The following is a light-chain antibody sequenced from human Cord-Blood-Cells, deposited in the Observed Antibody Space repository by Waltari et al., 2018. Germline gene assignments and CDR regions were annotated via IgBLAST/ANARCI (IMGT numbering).Light chain of an antibody. CDR2: GAS. V-gene: IGKV3-20*01. CDR1: QSVSSSY. CDR3: QQYGSSPPYT. J-gene: IGKJ2*01. Sequence: IVLPQPPGHLSLSTRERATLSCRASQSVSSSYLAWYQQKPGQAPRLLIYGASSRATGIPDRFSGSGSGTDFTLTISRLEPEDFAVYYCQQYGSSPPYTFGQGTKLEIK.